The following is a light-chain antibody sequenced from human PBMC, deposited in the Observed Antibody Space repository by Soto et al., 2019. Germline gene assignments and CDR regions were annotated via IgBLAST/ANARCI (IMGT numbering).Light chain of an antibody. V-gene: IGKV1-33*01. CDR1: QDISNY. J-gene: IGKJ4*01. CDR2: DAS. Sequence: DIRMTQSPSSLSASVGDRVTITCQASQDISNYLNWYQQKPGKAPKLLIYDASNLEAEVPSRFSGSGSGTDFTFTISSLQPEYIATYCCQQYESFGGGTKVEIK. CDR3: QQYES.